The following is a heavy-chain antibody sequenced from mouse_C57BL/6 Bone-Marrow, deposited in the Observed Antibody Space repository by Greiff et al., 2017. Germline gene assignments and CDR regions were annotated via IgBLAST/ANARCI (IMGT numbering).Heavy chain of an antibody. V-gene: IGHV1-50*01. CDR2: IDPSDSYT. J-gene: IGHJ4*01. D-gene: IGHD2-2*01. Sequence: VQLQQPGAELVKPGASVKLSCKASGYTFTSYWMQWVKQRPGQGLEWIGEIDPSDSYTNSNQKFKGQAPLTVDTSSSTAYMQLSSLTSEDSAVYYCAREVTTDYAMDYWGQGTSVTVSS. CDR3: AREVTTDYAMDY. CDR1: GYTFTSYW.